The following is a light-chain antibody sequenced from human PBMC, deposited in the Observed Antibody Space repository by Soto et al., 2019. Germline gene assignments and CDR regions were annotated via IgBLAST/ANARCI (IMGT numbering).Light chain of an antibody. V-gene: IGLV2-8*01. J-gene: IGLJ2*01. CDR3: SSYAGSNNVI. CDR1: SSDVGGNNY. Sequence: QSALTQPPSASGSPGQSVAISCTGTSSDVGGNNYVSWYQQHPGKAPKLMVYEVTKRPSGVPDRFFGSKSGNTASLTVSGLQAEDEADYYCSSYAGSNNVIFGGGTQLTVL. CDR2: EVT.